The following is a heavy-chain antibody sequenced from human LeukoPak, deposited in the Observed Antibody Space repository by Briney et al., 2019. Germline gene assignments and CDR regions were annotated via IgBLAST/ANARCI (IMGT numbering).Heavy chain of an antibody. V-gene: IGHV3-23*01. CDR3: ATYRQVLLPFES. J-gene: IGHJ4*02. CDR1: GFTFSSYW. D-gene: IGHD2-8*02. CDR2: IFPSGGEI. Sequence: GGSLRLSCAASGFTFSSYWMIWVRQPPGKGLEWVSSIFPSGGEIHYADSVRGRFTISRDNSKSTLSLQMNSLRAEDTAIYYCATYRQVLLPFESWGQGTLVTVSS.